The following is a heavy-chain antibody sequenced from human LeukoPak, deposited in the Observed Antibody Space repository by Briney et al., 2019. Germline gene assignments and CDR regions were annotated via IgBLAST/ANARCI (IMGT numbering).Heavy chain of an antibody. CDR1: GYTFTSYG. V-gene: IGHV1-18*01. Sequence: ASVKVSCKASGYTFTSYGISWVRQAPGQGLEWMGWISAYNGNTNYAQKLQGRVTMTTDTSTSTAYMELSSLRSEDTAVYYCARVYDSSGYSAFDIWGQGTMVTVSS. CDR2: ISAYNGNT. CDR3: ARVYDSSGYSAFDI. J-gene: IGHJ3*02. D-gene: IGHD3-22*01.